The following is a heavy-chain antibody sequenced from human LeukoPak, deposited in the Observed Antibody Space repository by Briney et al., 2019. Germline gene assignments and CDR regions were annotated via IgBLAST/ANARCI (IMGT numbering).Heavy chain of an antibody. Sequence: KPGRSLRLSCTASGFTIGDYAMSWFRQAPGKGLEWVSYISSSGSTIYYADSVKGRFTISRDKAKNSLYLQMNSLRAEDTAVYYCARAQTTVTRVSYWGQGTLVTVSS. CDR1: GFTIGDYA. J-gene: IGHJ4*02. V-gene: IGHV3-11*04. CDR2: ISSSGSTI. CDR3: ARAQTTVTRVSY. D-gene: IGHD4-17*01.